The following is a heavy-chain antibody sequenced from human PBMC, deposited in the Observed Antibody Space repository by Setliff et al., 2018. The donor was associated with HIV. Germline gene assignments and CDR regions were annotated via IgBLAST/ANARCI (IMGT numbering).Heavy chain of an antibody. V-gene: IGHV3-7*03. CDR2: IKQDGSEK. Sequence: GGSLRLSYAASGFIFETYEMNWVRQAPGKGLEWVANIKQDGSEKYYVDSVKGRFTISRDNAKNSLYLQMNSLRAEDTAVYYCARDGDFWSGYLDYWGQGTLVTVSS. J-gene: IGHJ4*02. CDR3: ARDGDFWSGYLDY. D-gene: IGHD3-3*01. CDR1: GFIFETYE.